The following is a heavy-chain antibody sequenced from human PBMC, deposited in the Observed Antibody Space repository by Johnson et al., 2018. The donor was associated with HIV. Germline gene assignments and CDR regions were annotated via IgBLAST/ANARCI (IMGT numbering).Heavy chain of an antibody. V-gene: IGHV3-9*01. J-gene: IGHJ3*01. CDR1: GFTFHDYA. D-gene: IGHD1-26*01. Sequence: QLVESGGGLVQPGRSLTLSCAASGFTFHDYAMHWVRQAPGKGLEWVSGISWNSGNTGYADSVKGRFTISRDNSKNTLDLQMNNLKAEDTALYYCTTRLNSGTYWGNYDFDVWGQGTMVTVSS. CDR2: ISWNSGNT. CDR3: TTRLNSGTYWGNYDFDV.